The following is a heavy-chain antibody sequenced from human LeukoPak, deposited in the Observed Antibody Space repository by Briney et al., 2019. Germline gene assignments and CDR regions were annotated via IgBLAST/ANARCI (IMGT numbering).Heavy chain of an antibody. CDR3: ARHDIYYDTRRGFDY. J-gene: IGHJ4*02. Sequence: GESLKISCKGSGYSFTSYWIGWVRQMPGKGLEWMGIIYPGDSDTRYSPPFQGQVTISADKSISTAYLQWSSLKASDTAMYYCARHDIYYDTRRGFDYWGQGTLVTVSS. CDR1: GYSFTSYW. D-gene: IGHD3-22*01. V-gene: IGHV5-51*01. CDR2: IYPGDSDT.